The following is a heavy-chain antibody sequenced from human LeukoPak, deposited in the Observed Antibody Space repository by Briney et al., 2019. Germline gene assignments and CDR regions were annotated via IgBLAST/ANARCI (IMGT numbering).Heavy chain of an antibody. CDR3: AKGNTYGFDY. J-gene: IGHJ4*02. V-gene: IGHV1-3*01. Sequence: GASVKVSCKTSGYTFTTYAMQWVRQAPGQRLEWMGWLNGVNGNTKYSQRFQGRVTITRDTSASAAYMELSSLTSEDTAVYYCAKGNTYGFDYWGQGTLVTVSS. D-gene: IGHD5-18*01. CDR1: GYTFTTYA. CDR2: LNGVNGNT.